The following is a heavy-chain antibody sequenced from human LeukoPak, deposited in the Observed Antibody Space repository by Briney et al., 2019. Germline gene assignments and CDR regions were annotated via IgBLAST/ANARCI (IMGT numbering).Heavy chain of an antibody. D-gene: IGHD2-15*01. CDR3: AQLAPYSPYYSQH. J-gene: IGHJ1*01. CDR1: GVHITSYC. Sequence: PAETLSLTCSVSGVHITSYCWTWLGQRPGQGVEWIDFIYHSCTTIYNPSLKRRVTISVDTSKNQFSLRLSSVTAADTAVYYCAQLAPYSPYYSQHWGQGTLVTVSS. CDR2: IYHSCTT. V-gene: IGHV4-59*13.